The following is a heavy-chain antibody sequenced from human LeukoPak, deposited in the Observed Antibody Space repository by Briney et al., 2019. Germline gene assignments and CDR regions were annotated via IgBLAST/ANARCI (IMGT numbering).Heavy chain of an antibody. CDR3: ARALRYFDWLSTTPEYNWFDP. Sequence: GGSLRLSCAASGFTFSSYSMNWVRQAPGKGLEWVSYISSSSSTIYYADSVKGRFTISRDNAKNSLYLQMNSLRAEDTAVYYCARALRYFDWLSTTPEYNWFDPWGQGTLVTVSS. J-gene: IGHJ5*02. CDR2: ISSSSSTI. CDR1: GFTFSSYS. D-gene: IGHD3-9*01. V-gene: IGHV3-48*01.